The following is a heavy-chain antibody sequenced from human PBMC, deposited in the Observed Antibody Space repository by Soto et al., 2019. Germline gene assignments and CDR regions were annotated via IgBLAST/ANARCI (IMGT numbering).Heavy chain of an antibody. CDR2: SRDNPQGSST. V-gene: IGHV3-72*01. D-gene: IGHD3-22*01. CDR1: RFILSDQY. CDR3: VRATYFCDSSGYTRCLDY. Sequence: GCMIRTRAGCRFILSDQYIDLVRKGQRKVLVWVARSRDNPQGSSTASAASGKGSFTTSRDESKNSAYLQMNSLRTEDTAVYYCVRATYFCDSSGYTRCLDYWGQGTLVTVSS. J-gene: IGHJ4*02.